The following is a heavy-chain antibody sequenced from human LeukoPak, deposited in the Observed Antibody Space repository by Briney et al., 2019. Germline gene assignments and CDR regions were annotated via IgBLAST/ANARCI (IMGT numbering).Heavy chain of an antibody. V-gene: IGHV3-48*03. CDR2: ISSSGSTI. D-gene: IGHD3-22*01. CDR1: GFNFSSYE. Sequence: GGSLRLSCAASGFNFSSYEMNWVRQAPGKGLEWVSYISSSGSTIYYADSVKGRFTISRDNAKNSLYLQMNSLRAEDTAVYYCARDTHYDSSGYSGYWGQGTLVTVSS. J-gene: IGHJ4*02. CDR3: ARDTHYDSSGYSGY.